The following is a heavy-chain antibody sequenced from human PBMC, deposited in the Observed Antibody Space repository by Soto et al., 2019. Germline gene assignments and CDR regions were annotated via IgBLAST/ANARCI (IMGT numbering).Heavy chain of an antibody. Sequence: QVQLVESGGGLVKTSESLTIACAASGFTFSDYYMSWVRQAPGKGLEWVSYISSSGNTIYYSDSVKGRVTISRDNAKNSVYLQMNSPRAEDTALYFCAKMSSENYYDPVFSWGQGTLVTVSS. CDR2: ISSSGNTI. V-gene: IGHV3-11*01. J-gene: IGHJ4*02. D-gene: IGHD3-22*01. CDR3: AKMSSENYYDPVFS. CDR1: GFTFSDYY.